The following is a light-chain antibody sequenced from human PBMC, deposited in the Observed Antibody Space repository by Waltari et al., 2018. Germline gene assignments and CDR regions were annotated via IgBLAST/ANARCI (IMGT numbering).Light chain of an antibody. CDR1: QSIKNY. CDR2: DAS. CDR3: QQRGSWPLIT. V-gene: IGKV3-11*01. Sequence: EIVLTQSPATLSLSPGERATLSCRASQSIKNYLAWYQQKPGQAPRLLIYDASNRATGIPARFSGSGSGTDFTLTISSLEPEDFAVYYCQQRGSWPLITVGQGTRLEIK. J-gene: IGKJ5*01.